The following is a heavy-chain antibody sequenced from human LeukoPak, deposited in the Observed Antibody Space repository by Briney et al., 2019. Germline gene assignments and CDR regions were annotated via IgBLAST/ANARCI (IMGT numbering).Heavy chain of an antibody. CDR1: GDSITNYY. J-gene: IGHJ4*02. D-gene: IGHD5-24*01. Sequence: SETLSLTCTVSGDSITNYYWSWIRQPPGKGLEWIGYMYYTGYSNYNPSLKSRVTISIDTSKNQFSLKLTSVTAADTAVYYCARSRDGYMSAYYFDPWGQGTLVTVSS. V-gene: IGHV4-59*08. CDR3: ARSRDGYMSAYYFDP. CDR2: MYYTGYS.